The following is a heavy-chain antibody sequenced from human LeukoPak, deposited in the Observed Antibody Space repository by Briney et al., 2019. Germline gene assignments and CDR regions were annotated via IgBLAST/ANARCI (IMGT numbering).Heavy chain of an antibody. CDR2: INPSGGST. CDR1: GYTFPSYY. D-gene: IGHD3-22*01. J-gene: IGHJ4*02. CDR3: ARDSIPGGYYDSSGYQDY. Sequence: ASVKVSCKASGYTFPSYYMHWARPPPEQGLDWMGIINPSGGSTSYAQKFQGRVTMTRDTSTSTVYMKLSSLRSEDTAVYYCARDSIPGGYYDSSGYQDYWGQGTLVTVSS. V-gene: IGHV1-46*01.